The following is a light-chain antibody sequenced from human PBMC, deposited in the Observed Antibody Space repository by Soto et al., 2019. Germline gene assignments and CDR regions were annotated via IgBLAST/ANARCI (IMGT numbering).Light chain of an antibody. CDR2: DAS. CDR3: KQYNSYWT. J-gene: IGKJ1*01. V-gene: IGKV1-5*01. Sequence: DIQMTQSPSTLSASLGDSVTITCRASQSISSWLAWYQQKPGKASKLLIYDASSLESGVQSRFSGSGSGTEFTLTIRSLQPDDFATYYCKQYNSYWTCGQGTKVDIK. CDR1: QSISSW.